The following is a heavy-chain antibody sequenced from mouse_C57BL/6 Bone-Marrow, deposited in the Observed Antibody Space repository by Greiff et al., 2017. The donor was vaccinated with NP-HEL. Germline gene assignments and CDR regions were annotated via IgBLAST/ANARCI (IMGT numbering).Heavy chain of an antibody. D-gene: IGHD1-1*01. CDR2: ISNLAYSI. J-gene: IGHJ1*03. CDR1: GFTFSDYG. CDR3: ARYGSSYFDV. V-gene: IGHV5-15*01. Sequence: EVKLMESGGGLVQPGGSLKLSCAASGFTFSDYGMAWVRQAPRKGPEWVAFISNLAYSIYYADTVTGRFTISRENAKNTLYLEMSSLRSEDTAMYYCARYGSSYFDVWGTGTTVTVSS.